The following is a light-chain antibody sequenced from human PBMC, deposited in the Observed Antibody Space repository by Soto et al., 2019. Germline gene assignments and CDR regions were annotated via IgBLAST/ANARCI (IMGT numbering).Light chain of an antibody. CDR2: GAS. CDR3: QLSHTTLT. Sequence: DIQMTQSPSSLYASVGPRLTITCRASQTIATFLNWYQQKPGKAPKILIYGASTLQSGVPSRFSGSGSGADFTLTISSLKPEDSATYYCQLSHTTLTFGQGTRLEIK. V-gene: IGKV1-39*01. J-gene: IGKJ5*01. CDR1: QTIATF.